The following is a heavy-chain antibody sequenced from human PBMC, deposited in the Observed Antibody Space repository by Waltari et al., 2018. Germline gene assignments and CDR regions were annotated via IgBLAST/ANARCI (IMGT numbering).Heavy chain of an antibody. D-gene: IGHD6-13*01. J-gene: IGHJ6*03. CDR2: ISGSGGST. CDR1: GFTFSSYA. V-gene: IGHV3-23*01. CDR3: AKGQQLVPVYYYMDV. Sequence: EVQLLESGGGLVQPGGSLRLSCAASGFTFSSYAMSWVRQAPGKGLEWVSAISGSGGSTYYADSVKGRFTISRDNSKNTLYLQMNSLRVEDTAVYYCAKGQQLVPVYYYMDVWGKGTTVTISS.